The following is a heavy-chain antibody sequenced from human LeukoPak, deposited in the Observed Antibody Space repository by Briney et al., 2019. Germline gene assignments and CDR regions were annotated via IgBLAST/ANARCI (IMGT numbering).Heavy chain of an antibody. Sequence: SETLSLTCTVSGGSISSYYWSWIRQPAGKGLEWIGRFYTSGITKYNPSLKSRVTISVDKSKNQFSLNLSSVTAADTAVYYCARGSGAGHNLYYFDYWGQGTLVTVSS. J-gene: IGHJ4*02. V-gene: IGHV4-4*07. CDR3: ARGSGAGHNLYYFDY. D-gene: IGHD5-24*01. CDR1: GGSISSYY. CDR2: FYTSGIT.